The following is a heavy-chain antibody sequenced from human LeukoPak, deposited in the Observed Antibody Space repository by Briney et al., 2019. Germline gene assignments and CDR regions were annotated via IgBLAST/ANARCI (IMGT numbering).Heavy chain of an antibody. V-gene: IGHV3-74*01. Sequence: GGSLRLSCAASGFTLSSYWMHWVRQVPGKGLVWVSRINPDGSTTTYADSVKGRFTISRDNAKNTLYLQMNSLRAEDTAVYYCARDQEGNYFDYWGQGTLVTVSS. D-gene: IGHD3-10*01. CDR2: INPDGSTT. CDR3: ARDQEGNYFDY. CDR1: GFTLSSYW. J-gene: IGHJ4*02.